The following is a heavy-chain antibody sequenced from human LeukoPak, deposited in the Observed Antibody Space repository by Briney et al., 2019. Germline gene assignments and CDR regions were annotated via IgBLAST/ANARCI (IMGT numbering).Heavy chain of an antibody. V-gene: IGHV4-61*02. CDR1: GGSISSGSYY. D-gene: IGHD6-13*01. CDR2: IYTSGST. J-gene: IGHJ4*02. Sequence: SETLSLTCTVSGGSISSGSYYWSWIRQPAGKGLEWIGRIYTSGSTNYSPSLKSRVTISVDTSKNQFSLKLSSVTAADTAVYYCARDSGLAAAGIGYWGQGTLVTVSS. CDR3: ARDSGLAAAGIGY.